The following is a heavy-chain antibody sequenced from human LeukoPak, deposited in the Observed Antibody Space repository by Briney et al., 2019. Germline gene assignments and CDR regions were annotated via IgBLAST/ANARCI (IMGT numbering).Heavy chain of an antibody. J-gene: IGHJ4*02. CDR2: ISSSSYI. CDR3: ARDQRPSSSWPFDY. V-gene: IGHV3-21*01. Sequence: GGSLRLSCAASGFTFSSYSMNWVRQAPGKGLEWVSSISSSSYIYYADSVKGRFTISRDNAKNSLYLQMNSLRAEDTAVYYCARDQRPSSSWPFDYWGQGTLVTVSS. D-gene: IGHD6-13*01. CDR1: GFTFSSYS.